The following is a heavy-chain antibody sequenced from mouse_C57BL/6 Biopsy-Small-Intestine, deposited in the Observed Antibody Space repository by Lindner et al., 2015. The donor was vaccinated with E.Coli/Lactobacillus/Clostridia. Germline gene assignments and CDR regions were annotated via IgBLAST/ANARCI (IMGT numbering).Heavy chain of an antibody. CDR1: GFTFSDYG. CDR2: ISSGSNTI. J-gene: IGHJ4*01. Sequence: VQLQESGGGLVKPGGSRKLSCAASGFTFSDYGMHWVRRAPEKGLEWVAYISSGSNTIYYADTVKGRFTISRDNAKNTLFLQMTSLRSEDTAMYYCARPYYYAMDYWGQGTSVTVSS. V-gene: IGHV5-17*01. CDR3: ARPYYYAMDY.